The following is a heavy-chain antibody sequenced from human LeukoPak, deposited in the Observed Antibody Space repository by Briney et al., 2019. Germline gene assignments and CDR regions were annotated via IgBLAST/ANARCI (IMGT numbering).Heavy chain of an antibody. J-gene: IGHJ5*02. CDR1: GGSISSYY. Sequence: SETLSHTCTVSGGSISSYYWSWIRQPPGKGLEWIGYIYYSGSTNYNPSLKSRVTISVDTSKNQFSLKLSSVTAADTAVYYCARLARGWFDPWGQGTLVTVSS. CDR3: ARLARGWFDP. D-gene: IGHD3-10*01. V-gene: IGHV4-59*08. CDR2: IYYSGST.